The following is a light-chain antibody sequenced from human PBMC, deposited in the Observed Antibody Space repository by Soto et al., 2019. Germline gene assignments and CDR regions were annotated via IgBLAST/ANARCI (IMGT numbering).Light chain of an antibody. CDR3: QESKSTPMYT. V-gene: IGKV1-39*01. Sequence: DIPMTQSPSSLSASVGDSVTITCRASQSISRYLNWYQLKPGKAPKLLIYAASGLQSGVPSRFSGSGSGTDFTLTISSLQPEDFATYYCQESKSTPMYTFGQGTKLEIK. CDR2: AAS. J-gene: IGKJ2*01. CDR1: QSISRY.